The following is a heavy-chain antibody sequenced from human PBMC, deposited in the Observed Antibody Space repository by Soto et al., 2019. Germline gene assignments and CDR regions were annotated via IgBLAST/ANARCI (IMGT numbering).Heavy chain of an antibody. CDR1: GGSISGYY. D-gene: IGHD1-26*01. V-gene: IGHV4-30-4*08. CDR2: ISYTGSA. CDR3: ATMGATTGSYFFEY. Sequence: SETLSLTCIVSGGSISGYYWSWIRQPPGKGLEWIGFISYTGSAYYNPSLKSRVAISVDTSQNQFSLRLTSVTAADAALYYCATMGATTGSYFFEYWGQGTLVTVPQ. J-gene: IGHJ4*02.